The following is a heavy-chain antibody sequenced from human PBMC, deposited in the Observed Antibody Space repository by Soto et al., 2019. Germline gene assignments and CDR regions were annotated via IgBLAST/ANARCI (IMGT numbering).Heavy chain of an antibody. CDR3: ARDEGATVTPGYYYYGMDV. CDR1: GGTFSSYA. V-gene: IGHV1-69*06. CDR2: IIPIFGTA. Sequence: SVKVSCKASGGTFSSYAISWVLQAPGQGLEWMGWIIPIFGTANYAQKFQDRVTITADKSTSTAYMELSSLRSEDTAVYYCARDEGATVTPGYYYYGMDVWGQGTTVTVSS. D-gene: IGHD4-4*01. J-gene: IGHJ6*02.